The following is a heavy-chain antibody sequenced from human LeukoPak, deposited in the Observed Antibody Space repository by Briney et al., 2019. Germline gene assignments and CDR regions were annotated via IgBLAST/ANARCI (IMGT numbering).Heavy chain of an antibody. V-gene: IGHV3-21*01. CDR3: ARDQYYYDSSGYYP. CDR1: GFTFSSYS. J-gene: IGHJ5*02. D-gene: IGHD3-22*01. CDR2: ISSSSSYI. Sequence: GGSLRLSRAASGFTFSSYSMNWVRQAPGKGLEWVSSISSSSSYIYYADSVKGRFTISRDNAKNSLYLQMNSLRAEDTAVYYCARDQYYYDSSGYYPWGQGTLVTVSS.